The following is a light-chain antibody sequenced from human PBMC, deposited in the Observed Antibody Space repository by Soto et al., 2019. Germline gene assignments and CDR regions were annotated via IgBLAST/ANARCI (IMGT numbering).Light chain of an antibody. CDR1: RSIGTY. Sequence: EIVLTQSPATLSLSPGERATLSCRASRSIGTYLAWYQQKPGQAPRLLMYGASNRATGIPARFSGSGSATEFTLTISSLEPADFAVYYSQQRSHWPFTFGPGTKVDIQ. V-gene: IGKV3-11*01. CDR3: QQRSHWPFT. CDR2: GAS. J-gene: IGKJ3*01.